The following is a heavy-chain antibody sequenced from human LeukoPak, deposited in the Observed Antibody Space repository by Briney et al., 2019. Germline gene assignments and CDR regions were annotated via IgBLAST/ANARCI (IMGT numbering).Heavy chain of an antibody. Sequence: SETLSLTCTDSGGSISSYYWSWIRQPPGKGLEWIGYIYYSGSTNYNPSLKSRVTISVDTSKNQFSLKLSSVTAADTAVYYCARYVWGSYPTFEDYWGQGTLVTVSS. J-gene: IGHJ4*02. D-gene: IGHD3-16*02. CDR2: IYYSGST. CDR3: ARYVWGSYPTFEDY. V-gene: IGHV4-59*01. CDR1: GGSISSYY.